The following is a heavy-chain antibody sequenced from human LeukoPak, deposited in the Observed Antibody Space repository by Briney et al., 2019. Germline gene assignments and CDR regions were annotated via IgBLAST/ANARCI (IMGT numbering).Heavy chain of an antibody. V-gene: IGHV3-30*02. CDR3: AKVSGSSWGVIDY. J-gene: IGHJ4*02. D-gene: IGHD6-13*01. CDR1: GFTLSSYA. Sequence: GGSLRLSCAASGFTLSSYAMHWVRQAPGKGLEWVAFIRYDGNNKYYADSVKGRVTISRDNSKNTLSLQMNSLRAEDTALYYCAKVSGSSWGVIDYWGQGTLVTVSS. CDR2: IRYDGNNK.